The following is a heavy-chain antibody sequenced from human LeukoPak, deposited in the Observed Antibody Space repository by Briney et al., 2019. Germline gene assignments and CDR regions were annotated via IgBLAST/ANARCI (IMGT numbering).Heavy chain of an antibody. CDR2: IYHSGST. Sequence: TTSETLSLTCTVSGYSISSGYYWGWIRQPPGKGLEWIGSIYHSGSTYYNPSLKSRVTISVDTSKNQFSLKLSSVTAADTAVYYCAREALLITMVRGSRAQPYYYYMDVWGKGTTVTISS. J-gene: IGHJ6*03. CDR1: GYSISSGYY. D-gene: IGHD3-10*01. CDR3: AREALLITMVRGSRAQPYYYYMDV. V-gene: IGHV4-38-2*02.